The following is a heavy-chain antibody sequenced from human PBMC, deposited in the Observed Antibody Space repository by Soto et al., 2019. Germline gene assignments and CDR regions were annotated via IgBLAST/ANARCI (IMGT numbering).Heavy chain of an antibody. CDR2: INPNTGDT. Sequence: QVQLVQSGAEVKKPGASVKVSCKASGYVFTSYYLHWARQAPGQGLEWMGWINPNTGDTYYARNFESRINLTRDTSTNTASMELWNLRSADTAVYYCLGGVATTGHYYGFDVWGQGTAVNVSS. J-gene: IGHJ6*02. CDR1: GYVFTSYY. V-gene: IGHV1-2*02. D-gene: IGHD5-12*01. CDR3: LGGVATTGHYYGFDV.